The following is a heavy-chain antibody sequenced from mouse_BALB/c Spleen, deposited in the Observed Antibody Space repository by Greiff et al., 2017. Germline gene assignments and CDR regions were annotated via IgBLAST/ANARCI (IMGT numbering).Heavy chain of an antibody. D-gene: IGHD2-1*01. CDR2: INPSTGYT. CDR1: GYTFTSYW. CDR3: APYGNFMDY. Sequence: VQLQQSGAELAKPGASVKMSCKASGYTFTSYWMHWVKQRPGQGLEWIGYINPSTGYTEYNQKFKDKATLTADKSSSTAYMQLSSLTSEDSAVYYCAPYGNFMDYWGQGTSVTVSS. V-gene: IGHV1-7*01. J-gene: IGHJ4*01.